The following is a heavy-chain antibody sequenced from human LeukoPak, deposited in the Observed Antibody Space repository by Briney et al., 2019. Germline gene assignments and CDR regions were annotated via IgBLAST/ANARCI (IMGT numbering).Heavy chain of an antibody. CDR2: NSYSGST. J-gene: IGHJ6*02. V-gene: IGHV4-59*01. Sequence: SETLSLTCTVSGGSIRTYYWSWIRQPPGKGLEWIGCNSYSGSTDYNPSLKSRLTMSVDTSKNQFSLKLSSVNAEDTGMYYCARGQCARDYYYYCFDVWGPGTTVTVSS. CDR3: ARGQCARDYYYYCFDV. CDR1: GGSIRTYY.